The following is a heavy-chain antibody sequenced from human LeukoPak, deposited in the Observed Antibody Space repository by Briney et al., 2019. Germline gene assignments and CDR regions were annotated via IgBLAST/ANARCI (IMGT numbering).Heavy chain of an antibody. D-gene: IGHD6-13*01. Sequence: GGSLRLSCAASGFTFDDYAMHWVRQAPGKGLEWVSGISWNSGSIGYADSVKGRFTISGDNAKNSLYLQMNSLRAEDTALYYCAKDMHALGGSSSWSPFDYWGQGTLVTVSS. CDR3: AKDMHALGGSSSWSPFDY. CDR2: ISWNSGSI. CDR1: GFTFDDYA. J-gene: IGHJ4*02. V-gene: IGHV3-9*01.